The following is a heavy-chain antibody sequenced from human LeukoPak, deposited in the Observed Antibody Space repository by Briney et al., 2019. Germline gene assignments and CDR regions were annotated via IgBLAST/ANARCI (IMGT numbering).Heavy chain of an antibody. CDR1: GFTFSSYA. D-gene: IGHD3-22*01. CDR3: AKGFYDTSGYYNYFDY. CDR2: ISGSGGSA. J-gene: IGHJ4*02. Sequence: GGSLRLSCAASGFTFSSYAMSWVRQAPGKGLEWVSTISGSGGSAYYADSVKGRFTISRDNSKNTLYLQMSSLRAEDTAVYYCAKGFYDTSGYYNYFDYWGQGTLVTVSS. V-gene: IGHV3-23*01.